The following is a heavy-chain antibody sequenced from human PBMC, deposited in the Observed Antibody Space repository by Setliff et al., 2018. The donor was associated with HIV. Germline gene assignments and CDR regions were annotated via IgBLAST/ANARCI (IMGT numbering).Heavy chain of an antibody. CDR3: AGPRGDEAFDI. CDR2: INPSGGST. D-gene: IGHD3-10*01. J-gene: IGHJ3*02. CDR1: GYTFTSFY. Sequence: GASVKVSCKASGYTFTSFYLHWVRQAPGQGLEWMGIINPSGGSTYYAQKFQGRVTMPWGTSTSTVYMELTSLRSEDTAVYYCAGPRGDEAFDIWGQGTMVTVSS. V-gene: IGHV1-46*01.